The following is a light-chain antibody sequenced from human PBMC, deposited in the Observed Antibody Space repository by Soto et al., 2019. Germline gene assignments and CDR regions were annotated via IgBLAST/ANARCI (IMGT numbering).Light chain of an antibody. CDR1: SSDVGGYDF. V-gene: IGLV2-14*03. CDR3: ASYTNRDTEV. J-gene: IGLJ1*01. Sequence: SALTQPASVSGSPGQSITISCTGTSSDVGGYDFVSWYQQHPDKPPKVMIYDVSSRPSRVSNRFSGSKSGNTASLTISGLQAEDEADYYCASYTNRDTEVFGTGTKLTVL. CDR2: DVS.